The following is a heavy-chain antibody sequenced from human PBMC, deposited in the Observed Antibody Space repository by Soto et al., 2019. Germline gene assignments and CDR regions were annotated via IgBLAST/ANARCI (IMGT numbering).Heavy chain of an antibody. V-gene: IGHV1-18*01. Sequence: ASVKVSCKXSGYTFTSYGISWVRQAPGQGLEWMGWISAYNGNTNYAQKLQGRVTMTTDTSTSTAYMELRSLRSDDTAVYYCARDLPTITFGGVIVPGSGYFDYWGQGTLVTVSS. J-gene: IGHJ4*02. D-gene: IGHD3-16*02. CDR3: ARDLPTITFGGVIVPGSGYFDY. CDR1: GYTFTSYG. CDR2: ISAYNGNT.